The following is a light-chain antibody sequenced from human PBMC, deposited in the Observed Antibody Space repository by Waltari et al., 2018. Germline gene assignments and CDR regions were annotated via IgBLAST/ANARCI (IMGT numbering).Light chain of an antibody. V-gene: IGLV2-14*03. J-gene: IGLJ2*01. CDR2: DVS. CDR3: SSYISSSTLEL. Sequence: QSALTQPASVSGSPGQSITISCTGTSSDVGPYNYVSWYHQHPGKAPKLMIYDVSNRPSGVYNRFSGSKSGNTASLTISGLQAEDEADYYCSSYISSSTLELFGGGTSLTVL. CDR1: SSDVGPYNY.